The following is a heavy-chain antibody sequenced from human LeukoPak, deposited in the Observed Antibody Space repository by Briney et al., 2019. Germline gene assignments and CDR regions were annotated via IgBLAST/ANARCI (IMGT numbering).Heavy chain of an antibody. J-gene: IGHJ4*02. D-gene: IGHD3-10*01. CDR2: VYHSGAE. Sequence: PETLSLTCIVSADAITSHFYWGWIRQSPGEGGKGLEWIASVYHSGAEYVNPSLKSRVTPSVDTSKSQFYLTLTSVTAADTAVYFCARASFASGSYYFDLWGPGTLITVSS. CDR1: ADAITSHFY. V-gene: IGHV4-38-2*02. CDR3: ARASFASGSYYFDL.